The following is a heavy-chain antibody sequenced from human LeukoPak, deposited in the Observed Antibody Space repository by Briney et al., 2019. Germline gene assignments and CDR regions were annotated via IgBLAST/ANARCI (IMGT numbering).Heavy chain of an antibody. D-gene: IGHD5-24*01. CDR2: IIASSGST. V-gene: IGHV3-23*01. CDR3: VKGGYNFVEVAYFDF. CDR1: GFSFNKYA. Sequence: PGGSLRLSCAASGFSFNKYAMSWVRQAPGKGLEWVSIIIASSGSTFYADSVKGRFTISRDNSKNPLYLQMKSLRVEDTAVYYCVKGGYNFVEVAYFDFWGQGALVTVSS. J-gene: IGHJ4*02.